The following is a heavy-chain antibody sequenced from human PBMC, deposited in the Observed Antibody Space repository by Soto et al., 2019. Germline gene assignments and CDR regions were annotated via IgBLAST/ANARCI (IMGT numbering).Heavy chain of an antibody. CDR2: IGGSGGGT. J-gene: IGHJ4*02. CDR1: GSTFSTYA. V-gene: IGHV3-23*01. D-gene: IGHD2-15*01. Sequence: GGSLRLSCAASGSTFSTYAMSWVRQAPGKGLEWVSVIGGSGGGTYFADFVKARFSISRDNSKNTLYLQMNSLRAEDTAIYYCAKEVSLKGGNTNGYFDHSGQGPPVTVYS. CDR3: AKEVSLKGGNTNGYFDH.